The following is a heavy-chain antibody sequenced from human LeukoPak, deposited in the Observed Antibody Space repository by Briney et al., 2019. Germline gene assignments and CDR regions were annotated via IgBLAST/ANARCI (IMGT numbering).Heavy chain of an antibody. V-gene: IGHV3-15*01. D-gene: IGHD3-16*02. CDR2: IKSKTDGGTT. Sequence: GGSLRLSCAASGFTFSNAWMSWVRQAPGKGVEWVGRIKSKTDGGTTDYAATVKGTFTISREESKNPLCMQMDSLKNGATGGFYCTTDSRNYVWGSYRYTFLDYWGQGTLVTVSS. J-gene: IGHJ4*02. CDR1: GFTFSNAW. CDR3: TTDSRNYVWGSYRYTFLDY.